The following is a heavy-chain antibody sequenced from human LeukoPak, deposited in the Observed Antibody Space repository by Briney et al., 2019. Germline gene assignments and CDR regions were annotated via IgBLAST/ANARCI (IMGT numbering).Heavy chain of an antibody. V-gene: IGHV3-23*01. J-gene: IGHJ4*02. CDR3: ASLVYSSSWYFDY. CDR1: GFTFSSYA. Sequence: PGGSLRLSCAVSGFTFSSYAMRWVRQAPGKGLEWVSTISGSGGSTYYADSVKGRFTISRDNSRNTVYLQMKSLRAEDTAEYYCASLVYSSSWYFDYWGQGTLVTVSS. CDR2: ISGSGGST. D-gene: IGHD6-13*01.